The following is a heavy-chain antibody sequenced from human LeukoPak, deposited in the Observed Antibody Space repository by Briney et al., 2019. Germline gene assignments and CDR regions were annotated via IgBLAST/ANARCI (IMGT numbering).Heavy chain of an antibody. CDR2: IYYSGST. D-gene: IGHD3-16*02. CDR3: ARGLYVWGSYRSYYFDY. J-gene: IGHJ4*02. V-gene: IGHV4-30-4*01. CDR1: GGSISSGDYY. Sequence: SETLSLTCTVSGGSISSGDYYWSWIRQPPGKGLEWIGYIYYSGSTYYNPSLKSRVTISVDTSKNQFSLKLSSVTAADTAVYYCARGLYVWGSYRSYYFDYWGQGTLVTVSS.